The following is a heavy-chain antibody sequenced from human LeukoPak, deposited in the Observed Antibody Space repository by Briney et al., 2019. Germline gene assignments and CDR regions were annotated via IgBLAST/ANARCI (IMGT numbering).Heavy chain of an antibody. V-gene: IGHV3-23*01. CDR1: AFTLSSYA. CDR2: ISGSGGST. CDR3: ARYFGGWYEDY. Sequence: GGSLRLSCAASAFTLSSYAMSWVRQAPGKGLEWVSAISGSGGSTYYADSVKGRFTISRDSSKNTLYLQMNSLRAEDTAVYYCARYFGGWYEDYWGQGTLVTVSS. D-gene: IGHD3-9*01. J-gene: IGHJ4*02.